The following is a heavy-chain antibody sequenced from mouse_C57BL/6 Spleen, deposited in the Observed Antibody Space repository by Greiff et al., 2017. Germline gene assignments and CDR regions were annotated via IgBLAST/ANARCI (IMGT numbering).Heavy chain of an antibody. CDR2: IDPENGDT. J-gene: IGHJ2*01. CDR1: GFNIKDDY. V-gene: IGHV14-4*01. D-gene: IGHD1-1*01. Sequence: VQLQQSGAELVRPGASVKLSCTASGFNIKDDYMHWVKQRPEQGLEWIGWIDPENGDTEYASKFQGKATITADTSSNTAYLQRSSLTSEDTAVYYCTKGDYCGSLDYWGQGTTLTVSS. CDR3: TKGDYCGSLDY.